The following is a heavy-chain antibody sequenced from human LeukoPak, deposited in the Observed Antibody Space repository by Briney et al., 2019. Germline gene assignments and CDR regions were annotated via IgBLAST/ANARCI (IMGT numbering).Heavy chain of an antibody. CDR2: ISSGSSYI. J-gene: IGHJ5*02. V-gene: IGHV3-21*01. CDR3: ARAYSGYDPSDP. Sequence: GGSLRLSCAASGFTFSSYSMNWVRQAPGKGLEWVSSISSGSSYIYYADSVKGRFTISRDNAKNSLYLQMNSLRAEDTAVYYCARAYSGYDPSDPWGQGTLVTVSS. D-gene: IGHD5-12*01. CDR1: GFTFSSYS.